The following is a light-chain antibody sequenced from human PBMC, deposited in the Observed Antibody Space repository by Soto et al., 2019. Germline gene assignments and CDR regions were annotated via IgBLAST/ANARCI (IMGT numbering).Light chain of an antibody. CDR1: QSVSSS. V-gene: IGKV3-15*01. Sequence: EIVVTQSPATLSVSPGERVTLSCRASQSVSSSLAWYQQRPGQAPRLLIYDTSTRAAGIAARFSGSGSGTEFTLTISSLQSEDFAVYYCQQYNNWLWTFGQGTKVDIK. CDR3: QQYNNWLWT. CDR2: DTS. J-gene: IGKJ1*01.